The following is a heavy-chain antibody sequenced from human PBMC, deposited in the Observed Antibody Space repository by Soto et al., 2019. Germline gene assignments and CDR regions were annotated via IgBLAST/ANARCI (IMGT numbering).Heavy chain of an antibody. CDR3: AGFRGSDTYLAFQADF. Sequence: PSETLSLTCAVSRASVTSGLYYWGWIRQPPGKGLEWIGNYYSGGSTYYNPSLKSRVSMSLDASTNQFSLKLTSVTAADTAVYYCAGFRGSDTYLAFQADFWGQGTLVTVSS. D-gene: IGHD3-10*01. J-gene: IGHJ4*02. CDR1: RASVTSGLYY. V-gene: IGHV4-39*01. CDR2: YYSGGST.